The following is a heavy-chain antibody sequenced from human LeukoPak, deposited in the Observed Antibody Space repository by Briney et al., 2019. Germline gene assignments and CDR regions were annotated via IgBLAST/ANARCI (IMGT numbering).Heavy chain of an antibody. CDR2: ISSSGSTI. D-gene: IGHD3-3*01. V-gene: IGHV3-11*04. J-gene: IGHJ4*02. CDR1: GFTFSDYY. Sequence: GGSLRLSCAASGFTFSDYYMSWIRQAPGKGLEWVSYISSSGSTIYYADSVKGRFTISRDNAKNSLYLQMNSLRAEDTAVYYCAREYYDFWSGYYTAKVDYWGQGTLVTVSS. CDR3: AREYYDFWSGYYTAKVDY.